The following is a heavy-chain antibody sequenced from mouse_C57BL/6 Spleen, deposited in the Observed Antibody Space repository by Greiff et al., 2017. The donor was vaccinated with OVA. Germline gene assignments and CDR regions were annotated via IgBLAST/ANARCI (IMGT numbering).Heavy chain of an antibody. V-gene: IGHV1-50*01. CDR1: GYTFTSYW. D-gene: IGHD2-3*01. CDR2: IDPSDSYT. Sequence: QVQLQQPGAELVKPGASVKLSCKASGYTFTSYWMQWVKQRPGQGLEWIGEIDPSDSYTNYNQKFKGKATLTVDTSSSTAYMQLSSLTSEDSAVYYCARSRGGYFLWYFDVWGTGTTVTVSS. CDR3: ARSRGGYFLWYFDV. J-gene: IGHJ1*03.